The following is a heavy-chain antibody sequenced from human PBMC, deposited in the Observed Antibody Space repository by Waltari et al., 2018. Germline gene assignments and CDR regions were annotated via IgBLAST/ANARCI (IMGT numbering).Heavy chain of an antibody. CDR3: AALGQQLVRPDY. D-gene: IGHD6-13*01. J-gene: IGHJ4*02. CDR2: ISWNSGSI. CDR1: GFPFDDYA. Sequence: EVQLVESGGGLVQPGRSLRLSCAASGFPFDDYAMHWVRQAPGKGLEWVSGISWNSGSIGYADSVKGRFTISRDNAKNSLYLQMNSLRAEDTALYYCAALGQQLVRPDYWGQGTLVTVSS. V-gene: IGHV3-9*01.